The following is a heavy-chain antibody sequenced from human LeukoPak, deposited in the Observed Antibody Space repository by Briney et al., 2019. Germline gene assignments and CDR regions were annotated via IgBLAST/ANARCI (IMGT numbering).Heavy chain of an antibody. CDR1: GFSFSGYS. CDR3: VRESIRGTRDFDY. Sequence: GGSLRLSCVASGFSFSGYSMNWVRQAPGKGLDWVSYISSGSRTIFYGDSVKGRFTISRDNAKNSLYLQMNSLRAEDTAVYYCVRESIRGTRDFDYWGHGTLVTVSS. D-gene: IGHD3-10*01. J-gene: IGHJ4*01. V-gene: IGHV3-48*04. CDR2: ISSGSRTI.